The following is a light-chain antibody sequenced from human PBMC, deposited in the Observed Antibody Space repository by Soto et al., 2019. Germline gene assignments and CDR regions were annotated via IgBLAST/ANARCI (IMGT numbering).Light chain of an antibody. CDR1: QTISIW. J-gene: IGKJ1*01. V-gene: IGKV1-5*03. CDR3: LQYNSSPWT. CDR2: KAS. Sequence: DIQMTQSPSTLSASVGDSVTITCRASQTISIWLAWYQQKPGKAPKLLIYKASDLGSGVPSTFSGSASGTEFTLTISSLQPDDFATYYCLQYNSSPWTFGQGTKVEI.